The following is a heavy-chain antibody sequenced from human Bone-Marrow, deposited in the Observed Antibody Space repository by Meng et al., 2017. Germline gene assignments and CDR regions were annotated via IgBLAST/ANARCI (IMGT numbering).Heavy chain of an antibody. V-gene: IGHV4-31*03. CDR1: GGSISSGGYY. Sequence: GQPQESGPGLVKPSQTLSLTCTVSGGSISSGGYYWNWIRQHPGKGLEWIGYIYYSGSTYYNPSLKSRITISVDTSKNHFSLKLSSVTAADTAVYYCASLYGVVGASWFDPWGQGTLVTVSS. J-gene: IGHJ5*02. D-gene: IGHD1-26*01. CDR3: ASLYGVVGASWFDP. CDR2: IYYSGST.